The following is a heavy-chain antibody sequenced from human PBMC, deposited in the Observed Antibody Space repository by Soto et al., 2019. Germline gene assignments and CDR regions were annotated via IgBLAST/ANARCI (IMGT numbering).Heavy chain of an antibody. Sequence: SETLSLTCTVSGGSISSSSYYWGWIRQPPGKGLEWIGSIYYSGSTYYNPSLKSRVTISVDTSKNHFSLKLSSVTAADTAVYYCAFLEGGGSYVYTCAPCGRRTLVTGSS. V-gene: IGHV4-39*02. CDR3: AFLEGGGSYVYTCAP. J-gene: IGHJ5*02. CDR2: IYYSGST. D-gene: IGHD1-26*01. CDR1: GGSISSSSYY.